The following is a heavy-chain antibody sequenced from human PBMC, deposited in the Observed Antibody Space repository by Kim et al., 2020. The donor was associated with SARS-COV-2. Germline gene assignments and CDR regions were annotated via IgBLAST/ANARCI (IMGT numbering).Heavy chain of an antibody. D-gene: IGHD2-2*01. V-gene: IGHV3-23*01. CDR2: IHSSGGNS. J-gene: IGHJ4*02. Sequence: GGSLRLSCAASGFTFSAYAMSWVRQAPGKGLEWVSAIHSSGGNSFYANSVKGRCTISRDNSKNTLYLQMNSLRAEDTAIYYCAKVFSACCYGSSDYWGQGPLFTVCS. CDR1: GFTFSAYA. CDR3: AKVFSACCYGSSDY.